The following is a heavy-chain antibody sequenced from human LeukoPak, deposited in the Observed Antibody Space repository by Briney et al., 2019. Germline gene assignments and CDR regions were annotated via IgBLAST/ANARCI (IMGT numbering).Heavy chain of an antibody. CDR2: ISSSSSTI. V-gene: IGHV3-48*01. Sequence: GGSLRLSCAASGFTFSSYSMNWVRQAPGKGLEWVSYISSSSSTIYYADSVKGRFTISRDNAKNSLYLQMNSLRAEDTAVYYWAGVRGRIQLWGGGIYYFDYWGQGTLVTVSS. J-gene: IGHJ4*02. D-gene: IGHD5-18*01. CDR1: GFTFSSYS. CDR3: AGVRGRIQLWGGGIYYFDY.